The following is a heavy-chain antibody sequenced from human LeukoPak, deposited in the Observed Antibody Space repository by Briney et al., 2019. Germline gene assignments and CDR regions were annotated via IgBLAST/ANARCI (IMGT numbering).Heavy chain of an antibody. CDR2: IYYSGST. D-gene: IGHD2-2*01. CDR3: ARVTPPYPHCSSTSCYAFDY. J-gene: IGHJ4*02. CDR1: GGSISSGGYY. V-gene: IGHV4-31*03. Sequence: SETLSLTCTVSGGSISSGGYYWSWIRQHPGKGLEWIGYIYYSGSTYYNPSLKSRVTISVDTSKNQFSLKLSSVTAADTAVYYCARVTPPYPHCSSTSCYAFDYWGQGTLVTVSS.